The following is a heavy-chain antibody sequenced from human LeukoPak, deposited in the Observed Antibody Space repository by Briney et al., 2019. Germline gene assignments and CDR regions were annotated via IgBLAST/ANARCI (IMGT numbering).Heavy chain of an antibody. D-gene: IGHD3-10*01. J-gene: IGHJ4*02. V-gene: IGHV3-30*02. Sequence: GGSLRLSCAASGFTFSSYGMHWVRQAPGKGLEWVAFIRYDGSNKYYADSVKGRFAISRDNSKNTLYLQMNSLKTEDTAVYYCTGSFGGLTFFDYWGLGTLVTVSS. CDR2: IRYDGSNK. CDR1: GFTFSSYG. CDR3: TGSFGGLTFFDY.